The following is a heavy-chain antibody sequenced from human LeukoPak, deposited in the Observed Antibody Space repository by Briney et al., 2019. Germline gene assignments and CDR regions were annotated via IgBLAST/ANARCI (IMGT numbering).Heavy chain of an antibody. D-gene: IGHD2-15*01. Sequence: GGSLRLSCAASGFTFSSYSMSWVRQAPGKGLEWVANIKQDGSEKYYVDSVKGRFTISRDNAKNSLYLQMNSLRAEDTAVYYCARDRGSYCSGGSCHFFDYWGQGTLVTVSS. J-gene: IGHJ4*02. CDR2: IKQDGSEK. CDR1: GFTFSSYS. V-gene: IGHV3-7*01. CDR3: ARDRGSYCSGGSCHFFDY.